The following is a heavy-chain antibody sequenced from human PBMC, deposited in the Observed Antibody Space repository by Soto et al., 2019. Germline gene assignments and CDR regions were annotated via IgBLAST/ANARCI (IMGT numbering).Heavy chain of an antibody. CDR3: ARARGGGTSCFDY. CDR2: INHSGST. J-gene: IGHJ4*02. CDR1: GGSFSGYY. V-gene: IGHV4-34*01. Sequence: PSETLSLTCAVYGGSFSGYYWSWIRQPPGKGLEWIGEINHSGSTNYNPSLKSRVTISVDTSKNQFSLKLSSVTAADTAVYYCARARGGGTSCFDYWGQGTLVTVSS. D-gene: IGHD2-2*01.